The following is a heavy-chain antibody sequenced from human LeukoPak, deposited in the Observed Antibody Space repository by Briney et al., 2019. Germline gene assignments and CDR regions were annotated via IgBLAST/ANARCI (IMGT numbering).Heavy chain of an antibody. CDR1: GGSISSYY. Sequence: PSETLSLTCTVSGGSISSYYWSWIRQPPGKGLKWIGYIHYSGNTNYNPSLKSRVTISVDTSKNQFSLKLRSVTAADTAVYYCARYYCSSSSCYTWWFDPWGQGTLVTVSS. CDR2: IHYSGNT. D-gene: IGHD2-2*02. CDR3: ARYYCSSSSCYTWWFDP. V-gene: IGHV4-59*01. J-gene: IGHJ5*02.